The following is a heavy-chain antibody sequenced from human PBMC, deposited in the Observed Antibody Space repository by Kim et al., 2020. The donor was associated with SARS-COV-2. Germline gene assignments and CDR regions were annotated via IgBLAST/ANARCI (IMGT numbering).Heavy chain of an antibody. CDR2: ISDSGTP. J-gene: IGHJ4*01. Sequence: SETLSLTCTVSGGPVGSSTYYWGWIRLPPGKGLEWIGNISDSGTPYYKPSLKSRVSLSVDTDKDQFSLKLHSVTAADTATYYCARAGPGGGIIVYFAFWGRARLVTVSS. D-gene: IGHD3-16*02. CDR3: ARAGPGGGIIVYFAF. V-gene: IGHV4-39*01. CDR1: GGPVGSSTYY.